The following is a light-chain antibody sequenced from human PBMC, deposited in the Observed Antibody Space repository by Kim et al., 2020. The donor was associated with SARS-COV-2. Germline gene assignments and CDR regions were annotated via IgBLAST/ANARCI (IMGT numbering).Light chain of an antibody. CDR3: QQYNYSPRT. V-gene: IGKV3-20*01. CDR2: GAS. J-gene: IGKJ1*01. Sequence: GERASLPGRASRSVSLSRGYVAWYQQKPGQAPRLLIYGASSRATGIPDRFTGSGSGTDFTLTISRLEPEDFAVYYCQQYNYSPRTFGQGTKVEIK. CDR1: RSVSLSRGY.